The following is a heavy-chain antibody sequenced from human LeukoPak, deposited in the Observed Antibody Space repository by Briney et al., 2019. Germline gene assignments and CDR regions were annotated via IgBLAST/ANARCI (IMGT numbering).Heavy chain of an antibody. CDR1: GGSFSGYY. V-gene: IGHV4-34*01. Sequence: SKTLSLTCAVYGGSFSGYYWSWIRQPPGKGLEWIGEINHSGSTNYNPSLKSRVTISVDTSKNQFSLKLSSVTAADTAVYYCARTRRGYSYGRQFDYWGQGTLVTVSS. D-gene: IGHD5-18*01. J-gene: IGHJ4*02. CDR3: ARTRRGYSYGRQFDY. CDR2: INHSGST.